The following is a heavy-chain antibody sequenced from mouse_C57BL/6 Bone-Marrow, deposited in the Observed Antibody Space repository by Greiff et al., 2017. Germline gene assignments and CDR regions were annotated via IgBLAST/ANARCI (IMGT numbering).Heavy chain of an antibody. Sequence: QVTLKESGPGILQPSQTLCLTCSFSGFSLSTFGMGVGWIRQPSGKGLDWLAHIWWDDDNYYNPAFKSRLTISKYTSKNQVLLKIANVDTADTATYCCARIGYYGSSPYWYFDVWGTGTTVTVSS. CDR1: GFSLSTFGMG. CDR3: ARIGYYGSSPYWYFDV. J-gene: IGHJ1*03. V-gene: IGHV8-8*01. CDR2: IWWDDDN. D-gene: IGHD1-1*01.